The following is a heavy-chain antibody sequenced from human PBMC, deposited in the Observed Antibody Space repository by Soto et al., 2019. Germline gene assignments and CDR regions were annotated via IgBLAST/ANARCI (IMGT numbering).Heavy chain of an antibody. CDR2: IIPIFGTA. CDR1: GGTFSSYA. CDR3: ARAATGYSSGWLADP. Sequence: QVQLVQSGAEVKKPGSSVKVSCKASGGTFSSYAISWVRQAPGQGLEWMGGIIPIFGTANYAQKFQGRVRIXXDXSTXTAYMELSSLRSEDTAVYYCARAATGYSSGWLADPWGQGTLVTVSS. D-gene: IGHD6-19*01. V-gene: IGHV1-69*12. J-gene: IGHJ5*02.